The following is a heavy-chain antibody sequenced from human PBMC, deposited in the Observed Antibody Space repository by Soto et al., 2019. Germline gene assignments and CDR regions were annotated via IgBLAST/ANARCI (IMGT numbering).Heavy chain of an antibody. V-gene: IGHV3-21*01. D-gene: IGHD4-17*01. CDR3: ARYAGYGNKYYYYGMDV. CDR2: ISSSSSYI. Sequence: EVQLVESGGGLVKPGGSLRLSCAASGFTFSSYSMNWVRQAPGKGLEWVSSISSSSSYIYYADSVKGRFTISRDNAKNPLYLKMNSMGAENTAVYYCARYAGYGNKYYYYGMDVWGQGTTVTVSS. CDR1: GFTFSSYS. J-gene: IGHJ6*02.